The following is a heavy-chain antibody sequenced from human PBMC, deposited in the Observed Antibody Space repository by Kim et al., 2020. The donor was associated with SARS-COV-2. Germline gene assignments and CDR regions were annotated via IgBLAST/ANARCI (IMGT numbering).Heavy chain of an antibody. J-gene: IGHJ4*02. Sequence: SETLSLTCTVSGYSISSGYYWGWIRQPPGKGLEWIGSIYHSGSTYYNPSLKSRVTISVDTSKNQFSLKLSSVTAADTAVYYCARGGDQYNAATFDYWGQGTLVTVSS. CDR2: IYHSGST. V-gene: IGHV4-38-2*02. CDR1: GYSISSGYY. D-gene: IGHD1-20*01. CDR3: ARGGDQYNAATFDY.